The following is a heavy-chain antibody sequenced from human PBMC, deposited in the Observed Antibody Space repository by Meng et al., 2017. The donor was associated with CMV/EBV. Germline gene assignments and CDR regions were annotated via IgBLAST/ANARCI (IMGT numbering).Heavy chain of an antibody. Sequence: EVQLVESGGGLVQRGGSLRLSCAASGFTVSSNYMSWVRQAPGKGLERVSVIYSGGSTYYADSVKSRFTISRDNSKNTLYLQMNSLRAEDTAVYYCAKDQGRYFDYWGQGTLVTVAS. J-gene: IGHJ4*02. CDR1: GFTVSSNY. V-gene: IGHV3-66*01. CDR3: AKDQGRYFDY. CDR2: IYSGGST.